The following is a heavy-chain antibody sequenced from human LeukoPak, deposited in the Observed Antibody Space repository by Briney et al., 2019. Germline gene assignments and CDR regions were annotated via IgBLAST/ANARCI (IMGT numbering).Heavy chain of an antibody. J-gene: IGHJ6*02. CDR1: GVSFSGYY. D-gene: IGHD2-2*01. V-gene: IGHV4-34*01. CDR3: ARGAGDIVVVPAAEILGGTYGMDV. Sequence: SETLSLTCAVYGVSFSGYYWSWIRQPPGKGLEWIGEINHSGSTNYNPSLESRVTISVDTSKNQFSLKLSSVTAADTAVYYCARGAGDIVVVPAAEILGGTYGMDVWGQGTTVTVSS. CDR2: INHSGST.